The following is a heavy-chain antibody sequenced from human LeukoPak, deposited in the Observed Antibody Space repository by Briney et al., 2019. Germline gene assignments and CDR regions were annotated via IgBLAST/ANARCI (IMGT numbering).Heavy chain of an antibody. Sequence: SETLSLTCTVSGDSISSYYWSWIRQPPGKGLEWIGYIYYSGTTNYNPCLKSRVTISLDTSKNQFALKLSSVTTADHARDYCAGEISSSGWYPPFDYWGQGTLVTVSS. D-gene: IGHD6-19*01. CDR1: GDSISSYY. CDR3: AGEISSSGWYPPFDY. V-gene: IGHV4-59*01. CDR2: IYYSGTT. J-gene: IGHJ4*02.